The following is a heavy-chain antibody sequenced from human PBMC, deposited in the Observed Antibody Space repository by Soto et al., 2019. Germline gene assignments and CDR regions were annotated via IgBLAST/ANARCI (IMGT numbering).Heavy chain of an antibody. V-gene: IGHV4-39*01. CDR1: GGSITSSSYY. CDR2: IYYSGST. CDR3: ATQEVGGSYVYTFDP. D-gene: IGHD1-26*01. Sequence: SETLSLTCTVSGGSITSSSYYWGWIRQTPGKGLEWIGSIYYSGSTYYNPSLKSRVTISVDTSKNQFSLKLSSVTAADTAVYYCATQEVGGSYVYTFDPWGQGTLVTFSS. J-gene: IGHJ5*02.